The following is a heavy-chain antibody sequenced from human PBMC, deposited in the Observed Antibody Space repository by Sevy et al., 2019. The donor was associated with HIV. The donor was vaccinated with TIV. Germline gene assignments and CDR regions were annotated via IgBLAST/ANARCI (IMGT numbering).Heavy chain of an antibody. V-gene: IGHV3-15*01. Sequence: GGSLRLSCAASGFTFSNAWMSWVRQAPGKGLEWVGRIKSKTDGGTTDYAAPVKGRFTISRDDSKNTLYLQMNSLKTEDTAVYYCTIAPPPYYYDSSGYYYVEYFQHWGQGTLVTVSS. D-gene: IGHD3-22*01. CDR1: GFTFSNAW. CDR3: TIAPPPYYYDSSGYYYVEYFQH. CDR2: IKSKTDGGTT. J-gene: IGHJ1*01.